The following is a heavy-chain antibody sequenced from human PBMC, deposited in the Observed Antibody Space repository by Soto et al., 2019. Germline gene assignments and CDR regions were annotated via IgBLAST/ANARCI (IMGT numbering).Heavy chain of an antibody. V-gene: IGHV3-48*01. J-gene: IGHJ4*02. D-gene: IGHD6-13*01. CDR3: ARIGSRYSSSWYGSSRDY. CDR1: GFTFSSYS. Sequence: GSLRLSRAASGFTFSSYSMNWVRPAPGKGLEWVSYISSSSSTIYYADSVKGRFTISRDNAKNSLYLQMNSLRAEDTAVYYCARIGSRYSSSWYGSSRDYWGQGTLVTVSS. CDR2: ISSSSSTI.